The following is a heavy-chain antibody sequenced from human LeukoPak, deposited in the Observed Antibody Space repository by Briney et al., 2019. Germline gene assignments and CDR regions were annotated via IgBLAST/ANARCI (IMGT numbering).Heavy chain of an antibody. V-gene: IGHV3-30-3*02. Sequence: GGSLRLSCAASGFIFSNSAMHWVRQAPGKGLEWVAVISYDGSNQYYVDSVEGRFTISRDNSKNTLYLQMNTLRAEDTAVYYCAKQLGYCSDGSCYFPYWGQGTLVTVSS. CDR3: AKQLGYCSDGSCYFPY. D-gene: IGHD2-15*01. J-gene: IGHJ4*02. CDR2: ISYDGSNQ. CDR1: GFIFSNSA.